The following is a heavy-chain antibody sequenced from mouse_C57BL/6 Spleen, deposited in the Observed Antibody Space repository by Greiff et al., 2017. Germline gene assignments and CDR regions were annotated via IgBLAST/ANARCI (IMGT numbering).Heavy chain of an antibody. V-gene: IGHV1-39*01. CDR1: GYSFTDYN. J-gene: IGHJ4*01. D-gene: IGHD1-1*01. CDR2: INPNYGTT. CDR3: ARSYYYGSSWAMDY. Sequence: EVHLVESGPELVKPGASVKISCKASGYSFTDYNMNWVKQSNGKSLEWIGVINPNYGTTSYNQKFKGKATLTVDQSSSTAYMQLNSLTSEDSAVYYCARSYYYGSSWAMDYWGQGTSVTVSS.